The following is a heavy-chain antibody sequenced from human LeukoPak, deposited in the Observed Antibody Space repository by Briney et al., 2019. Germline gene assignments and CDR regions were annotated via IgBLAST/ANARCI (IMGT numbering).Heavy chain of an antibody. J-gene: IGHJ6*02. CDR3: ARGPPGTVVPYYYYYGMDV. CDR2: ISAYNGNT. V-gene: IGHV1-18*01. Sequence: ASVKVSCKASGYTFTSYGISWVRQAPGQGLEWMGWISAYNGNTNYAQKLQGRVTMTTDTSTSTAYMGLRSLRSDDTAVYYCARGPPGTVVPYYYYYGMDVWGQGTTVTVSS. CDR1: GYTFTSYG. D-gene: IGHD4-23*01.